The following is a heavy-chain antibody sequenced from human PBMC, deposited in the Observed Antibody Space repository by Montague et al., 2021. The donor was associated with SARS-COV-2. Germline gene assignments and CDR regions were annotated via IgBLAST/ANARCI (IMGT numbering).Heavy chain of an antibody. J-gene: IGHJ3*02. V-gene: IGHV4-39*01. CDR1: GGSISSSSYY. D-gene: IGHD3-22*01. Sequence: SETLSLTCTVSGGSISSSSYYWDWIRQPPGKGLEWIGSIYYSGSTYYNPSLKSRVTISVDTSKNQFSLKLSSVTAADTAVYYCARFPTSYYYDSKAAPATPDALDIWGQGTMVTVSS. CDR2: IYYSGST. CDR3: ARFPTSYYYDSKAAPATPDALDI.